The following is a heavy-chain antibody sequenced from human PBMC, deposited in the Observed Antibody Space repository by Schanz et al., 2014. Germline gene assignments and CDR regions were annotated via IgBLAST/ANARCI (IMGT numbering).Heavy chain of an antibody. J-gene: IGHJ4*02. CDR1: GYTFTSYG. CDR3: ARARYTGYDCSGY. Sequence: QVQLVQSGAEVKKPGASVKVSCKASGYTFTSYGISWVRQAPGQGLEWMGWINPNSGGTNYAQKFQGRVTMTRDTSSSTAFMELSGLTSDDTATYFCARARYTGYDCSGYWGQGTLLIVSS. V-gene: IGHV1-2*02. D-gene: IGHD5-12*01. CDR2: INPNSGGT.